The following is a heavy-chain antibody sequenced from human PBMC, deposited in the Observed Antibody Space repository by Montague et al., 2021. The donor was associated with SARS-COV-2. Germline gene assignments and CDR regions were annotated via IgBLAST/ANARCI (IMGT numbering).Heavy chain of an antibody. CDR2: INYSGTT. J-gene: IGHJ4*02. Sequence: SETLSLTCSVSGGSITDRTYYWGCIRQSPGKGLEWIGAINYSGTTYYKSSLKSRVTISLDTAKNQFSLKMTSVTAADTAVYYCARHWGIAAAGNWGQGTLVTVSS. D-gene: IGHD6-13*01. V-gene: IGHV4-39*01. CDR1: GGSITDRTYY. CDR3: ARHWGIAAAGN.